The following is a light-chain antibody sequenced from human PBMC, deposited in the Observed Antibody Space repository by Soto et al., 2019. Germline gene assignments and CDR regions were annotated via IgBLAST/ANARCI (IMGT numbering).Light chain of an antibody. Sequence: IQMPQAHSSLSGCGADRVNITCRASQTISSWLAWYQQKPGKAPKLLIYKASTLKSGVPSRFSGIGSGTEFTLTISSLQPDYFATYYCQHYNSYSEAFGQGTKVDIK. CDR3: QHYNSYSEA. J-gene: IGKJ1*01. CDR1: QTISSW. CDR2: KAS. V-gene: IGKV1-5*03.